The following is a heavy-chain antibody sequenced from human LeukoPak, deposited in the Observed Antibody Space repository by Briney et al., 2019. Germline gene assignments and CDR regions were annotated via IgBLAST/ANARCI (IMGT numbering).Heavy chain of an antibody. J-gene: IGHJ4*02. CDR3: ARGLYSSTPGY. Sequence: SETLSLTCAVYGGSFSGYYWSWIRQPPGKGLEWIGEINHSGSTNYNPSLKSRVTISIDKSKNQFYLKLSSVTAADTAVYYCARGLYSSTPGYWGQGTLVTVSS. V-gene: IGHV4-34*01. CDR2: INHSGST. CDR1: GGSFSGYY. D-gene: IGHD6-13*01.